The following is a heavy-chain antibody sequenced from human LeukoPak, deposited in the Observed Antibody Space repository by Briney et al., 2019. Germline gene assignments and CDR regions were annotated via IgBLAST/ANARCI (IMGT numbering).Heavy chain of an antibody. V-gene: IGHV1-8*03. CDR1: GYTFNSYD. CDR3: ARGRHKGGNYYYYYMDV. J-gene: IGHJ6*03. Sequence: GASVKVSCKASGYTFNSYDINWVRQAAGQGLEWLGWMNPDSGNSGYALKFQGRATITRNTSISTAYMELHGLRSEDTAVYYCARGRHKGGNYYYYYMDVWGKGTTVSVSS. D-gene: IGHD3-16*01. CDR2: MNPDSGNS.